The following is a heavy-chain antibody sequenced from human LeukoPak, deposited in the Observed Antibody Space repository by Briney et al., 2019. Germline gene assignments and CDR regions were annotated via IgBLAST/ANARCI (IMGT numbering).Heavy chain of an antibody. J-gene: IGHJ4*02. CDR2: INHSGST. CDR1: GGSFSGYY. D-gene: IGHD1-26*01. Sequence: PSETLSLTCAVYGGSFSGYYWSWIRQPPGKGLEWIGEINHSGSTNYNPSPKSRVTISVDTSKNQFSLKLNSVTAADTAMYYCARLFHPALSGNYPFDYWGQGTLVTVSS. V-gene: IGHV4-34*01. CDR3: ARLFHPALSGNYPFDY.